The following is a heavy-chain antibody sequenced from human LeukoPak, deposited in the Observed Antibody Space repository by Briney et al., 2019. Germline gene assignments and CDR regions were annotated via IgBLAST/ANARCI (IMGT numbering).Heavy chain of an antibody. CDR2: IYYSGST. CDR3: ARRQGDY. CDR1: GGSISSYY. Sequence: SETLSLTCTVSGGSISSYYWSWIRQPPGKGLEWIGYIYYSGSTNYNPSLKSRVTISVDTSKNQFSLKLSSVTAADTAVYYCARRQGDYWGQGTLVTVSS. V-gene: IGHV4-59*01. J-gene: IGHJ4*02.